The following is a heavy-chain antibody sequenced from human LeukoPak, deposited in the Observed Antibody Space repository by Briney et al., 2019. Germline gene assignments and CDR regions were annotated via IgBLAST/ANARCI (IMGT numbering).Heavy chain of an antibody. J-gene: IGHJ4*02. CDR3: ARHTERGQQLAD. CDR2: IYYTGTT. V-gene: IGHV4-59*08. CDR1: GDSISRYY. D-gene: IGHD6-13*01. Sequence: PSETLSLTCTVSGDSISRYYRSWIRQPPGKGLECIGYIYYTGTTNYNPSLKSRVTMSVDTSKNQFSLRLKSVTAADTAVYYCARHTERGQQLADWGQGILVTVAS.